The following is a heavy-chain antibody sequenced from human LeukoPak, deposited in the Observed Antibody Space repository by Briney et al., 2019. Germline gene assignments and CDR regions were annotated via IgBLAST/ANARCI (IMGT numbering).Heavy chain of an antibody. V-gene: IGHV4-38-2*01. Sequence: SETLSLTCAVSGYSISSGYYWGWIRQPPGKGLEWIGSIYHSGSTYYSPSPKSRVTISVDTSKNQFSLKLSSVTAADTAVYYCARHYYGSPLDYWGQGTLVTVSS. CDR1: GYSISSGYY. CDR3: ARHYYGSPLDY. J-gene: IGHJ4*02. D-gene: IGHD3-10*01. CDR2: IYHSGST.